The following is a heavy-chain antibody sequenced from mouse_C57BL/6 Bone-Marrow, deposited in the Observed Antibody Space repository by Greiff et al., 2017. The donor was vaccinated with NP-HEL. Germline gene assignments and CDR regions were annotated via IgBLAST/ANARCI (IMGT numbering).Heavy chain of an antibody. Sequence: LQESGAELARPGASVKLSCKASGYTFTSYGISWVKQRTGQGLEWIGEIYPRSGNTYYNEKFKGKATLTADKSSSTAYMELRSLTSEDSAVYFCASPLYWYFDVWGTGTTVTVSS. V-gene: IGHV1-81*01. CDR2: IYPRSGNT. CDR3: ASPLYWYFDV. CDR1: GYTFTSYG. J-gene: IGHJ1*03.